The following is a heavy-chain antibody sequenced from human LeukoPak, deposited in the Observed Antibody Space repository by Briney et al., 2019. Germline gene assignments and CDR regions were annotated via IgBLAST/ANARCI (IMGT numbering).Heavy chain of an antibody. CDR3: ARAPDQYDYDFYFDY. CDR1: GYTFTGYY. V-gene: IGHV1-2*02. CDR2: INPNSGGT. D-gene: IGHD3-3*01. J-gene: IGHJ4*02. Sequence: ASVKVSCKASGYTFTGYYMHWVRQAPGQGLEWMGWINPNSGGTNYAQKLQGRVTMTTDTSTNTAYMELRSLRSDDTAVYYCARAPDQYDYDFYFDYWGQGTLVTVSS.